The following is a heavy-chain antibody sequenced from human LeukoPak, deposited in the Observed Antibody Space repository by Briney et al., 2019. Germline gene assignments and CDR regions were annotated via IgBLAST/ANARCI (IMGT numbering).Heavy chain of an antibody. CDR2: ISGSGTTP. CDR1: GFTFSSSA. D-gene: IGHD6-13*01. CDR3: AKDQGGAAAGKDYFDY. Sequence: PGGSLRLSCAASGFTFSSSAMSWVRQAPGKGLEWVSAISGSGTTPFYADSVKGRFTISRDNSQNTLFLQMNSLRAEDTAVYYCAKDQGGAAAGKDYFDYWGQGTLVTVSS. J-gene: IGHJ4*02. V-gene: IGHV3-23*01.